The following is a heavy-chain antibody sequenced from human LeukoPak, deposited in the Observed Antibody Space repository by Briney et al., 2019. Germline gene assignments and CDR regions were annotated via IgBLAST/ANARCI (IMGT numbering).Heavy chain of an antibody. CDR3: ARGLGTRWFDP. Sequence: ASVTVSYTASGYTFTGYYMHWVRQAPGQGLEWMGWINPNSGGTNYAQKFQGRVNMTRDTSISTAYMELSRLRSDDTAVYYCARGLGTRWFDPWGQGTLVTVSS. D-gene: IGHD7-27*01. CDR2: INPNSGGT. J-gene: IGHJ5*02. V-gene: IGHV1-2*02. CDR1: GYTFTGYY.